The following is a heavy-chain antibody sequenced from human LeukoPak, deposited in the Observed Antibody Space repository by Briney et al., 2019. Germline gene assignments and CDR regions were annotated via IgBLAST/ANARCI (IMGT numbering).Heavy chain of an antibody. D-gene: IGHD3-10*01. J-gene: IGHJ4*02. CDR3: ARSWFGEFRGLVDY. CDR1: GVSISSDDYF. CDR2: VSYSGTV. V-gene: IGHV4-39*07. Sequence: SETLSLTCTVSGVSISSDDYFWGWIRQSPGKGLEWIASVSYSGTVYYNPSLEGRVTISVDTSKNQFSLKLSSVTAADTAVYYCARSWFGEFRGLVDYWGQGTLVTVSS.